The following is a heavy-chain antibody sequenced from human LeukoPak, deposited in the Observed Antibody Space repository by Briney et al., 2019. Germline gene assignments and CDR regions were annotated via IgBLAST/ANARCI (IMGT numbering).Heavy chain of an antibody. Sequence: PGGSLRLSCAASGFTFSTYWRAWVRQAPGKGLEWVANIKEDESAKHQADSVKGRFTISRDNAQNSVYLQMSSLRGDDTAVYYCERDVGGRLDYWGQGTLVTVSS. CDR2: IKEDESAK. CDR1: GFTFSTYW. V-gene: IGHV3-7*01. D-gene: IGHD2-15*01. CDR3: ERDVGGRLDY. J-gene: IGHJ4*02.